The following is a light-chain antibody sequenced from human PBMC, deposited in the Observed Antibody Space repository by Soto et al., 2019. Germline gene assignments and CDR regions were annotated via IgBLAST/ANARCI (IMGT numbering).Light chain of an antibody. CDR2: EVS. Sequence: QSALTQPASVSGSPGQSITISCTGTSSDVGSYNLFSWYQQHPGKAPKLMIYEVSKRPSGVSNRFSGSKSGNTASLTISGLQAEDEADYYCCSYAGSSTDVFGTGTKLTVL. J-gene: IGLJ1*01. V-gene: IGLV2-23*02. CDR3: CSYAGSSTDV. CDR1: SSDVGSYNL.